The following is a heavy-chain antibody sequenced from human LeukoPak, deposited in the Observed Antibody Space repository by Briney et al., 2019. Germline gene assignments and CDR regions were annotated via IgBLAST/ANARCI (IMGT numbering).Heavy chain of an antibody. V-gene: IGHV1-2*02. CDR2: INPKSGAT. D-gene: IGHD4-17*01. J-gene: IGHJ5*02. CDR3: ATALGTTVTTPSPWFDP. Sequence: ASVKVSCKASGYTFTGYNMHWVRQAPGEGGERMGWINPKSGATHYAQKFHARVTMTRHTSISTAYMELSRLRSDHTAVYYCATALGTTVTTPSPWFDPWGQGTLVTVSS. CDR1: GYTFTGYN.